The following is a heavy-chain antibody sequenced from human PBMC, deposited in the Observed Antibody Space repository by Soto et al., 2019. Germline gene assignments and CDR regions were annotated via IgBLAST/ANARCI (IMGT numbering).Heavy chain of an antibody. D-gene: IGHD1-7*01. J-gene: IGHJ6*01. CDR1: GFSFRTYA. CDR2: ISYDGDNE. CDR3: VKDHLELRSPYNYYIMDV. Sequence: QVQLVESGGRAVQPGRSPRLSCVASGFSFRTYAMHWVRQAPGKGLEWVAVISYDGDNEYYGDSVKGRFTVSRDNSKSTLFLQMSSLKHEDTAVYYCVKDHLELRSPYNYYIMDVWGQGTTVTVSS. V-gene: IGHV3-30*18.